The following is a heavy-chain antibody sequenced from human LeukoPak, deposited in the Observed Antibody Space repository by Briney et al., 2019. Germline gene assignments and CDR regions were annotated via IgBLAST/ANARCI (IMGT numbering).Heavy chain of an antibody. D-gene: IGHD3-10*01. V-gene: IGHV1-18*01. CDR1: VYTFTSLG. CDR3: ARGGRFGEKKETQIDYWGQGTLVTVSSGMDV. Sequence: GASVKVSCKSSVYTFTSLGIIWVRQAPGQGLEGLGWISTYNGNTNYAQKLEGRVTSTADESTSTAYMELSSLRSEDTAVYYCARGGRFGEKKETQIDYWGQGTLVTVSSGMDVWGQGTTVTVSS. CDR2: ISTYNGNT. J-gene: IGHJ6*02.